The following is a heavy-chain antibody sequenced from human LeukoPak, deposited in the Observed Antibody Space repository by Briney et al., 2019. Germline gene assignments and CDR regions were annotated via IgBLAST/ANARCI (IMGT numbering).Heavy chain of an antibody. CDR3: ARSSSWPKYYFDY. CDR1: GGTFSSYA. D-gene: IGHD6-13*01. CDR2: IIPIFGTA. V-gene: IGHV1-69*13. Sequence: SVKVSCKAPGGTFSSYAISWVRQAPGQGLEWMGGIIPIFGTANYAQKFQGRVTITADESTSTAYMELSSLRSEDTAVYYCARSSSWPKYYFDYWGQGTLVTVSS. J-gene: IGHJ4*02.